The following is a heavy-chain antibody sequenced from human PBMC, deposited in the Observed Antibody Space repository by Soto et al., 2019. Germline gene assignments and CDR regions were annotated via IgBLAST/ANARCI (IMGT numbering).Heavy chain of an antibody. CDR2: IIPIFGTA. CDR3: ARDPPFRDSSGYYIP. Sequence: SVKVSCKASGGTFSSYAISWVRQAPGQGLEWMGGIIPIFGTANYAQKFQGRVTITADESTSTAYMELSSLRSEDTAVYYCARDPPFRDSSGYYIPWGQGTLVTVSS. V-gene: IGHV1-69*13. J-gene: IGHJ4*02. D-gene: IGHD3-22*01. CDR1: GGTFSSYA.